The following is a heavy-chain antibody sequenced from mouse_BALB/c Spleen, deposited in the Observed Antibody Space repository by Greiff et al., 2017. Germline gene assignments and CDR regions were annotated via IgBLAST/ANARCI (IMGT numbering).Heavy chain of an antibody. CDR3: ARIYYYGSSSFAY. V-gene: IGHV1-54*01. CDR2: INPGSGGT. D-gene: IGHD1-1*01. Sequence: QVQLKESGAELVRPGTSVKVSCKASGYAFTNYLIEWVKQRPGQGLEWIGVINPGSGGTNYNEKFKGKATLTADKSSSTAYMQLSSLTSDDSAVYLCARIYYYGSSSFAYWGQGTLVTVSA. CDR1: GYAFTNYL. J-gene: IGHJ3*01.